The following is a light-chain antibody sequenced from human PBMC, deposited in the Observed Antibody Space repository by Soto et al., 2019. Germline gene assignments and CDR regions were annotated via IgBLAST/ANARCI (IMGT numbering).Light chain of an antibody. CDR1: SSDVGGFNS. Sequence: QSALTQPASVSGSPGQSITISCTGTSSDVGGFNSVSWFQQHPGKAPKLIIYEVSTRPSGVSNRFSGSKSGNTASLTISGLQAEDEADYYCYSFTSSNTWVFGGGTKLTVL. CDR3: YSFTSSNTWV. J-gene: IGLJ3*02. CDR2: EVS. V-gene: IGLV2-14*01.